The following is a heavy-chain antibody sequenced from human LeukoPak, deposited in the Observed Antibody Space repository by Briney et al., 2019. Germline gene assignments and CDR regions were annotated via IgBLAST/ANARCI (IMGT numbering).Heavy chain of an antibody. CDR2: VSWNRGTI. CDR1: GFTFDDYA. J-gene: IGHJ4*02. Sequence: QSGGSLRLSCAASGFTFDDYAMHWVRQAPGKGLEWVSGVSWNRGTIGYADSVKGRFTVSRDNAKNSLYLQMDSLRAEDTALYYCAKDRATLTGSKGFDYWGQGTLVTVSS. V-gene: IGHV3-9*01. CDR3: AKDRATLTGSKGFDY. D-gene: IGHD3-9*01.